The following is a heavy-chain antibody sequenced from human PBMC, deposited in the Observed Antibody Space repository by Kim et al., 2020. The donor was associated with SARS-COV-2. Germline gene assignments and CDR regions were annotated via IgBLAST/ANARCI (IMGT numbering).Heavy chain of an antibody. D-gene: IGHD3-22*01. CDR2: IKQDGSEK. Sequence: GGSLRLSCAASGFTFSSYWMSWVRQAPGKGLEWVSNIKQDGSEKYYVDSVKGRFTISRDNAKNSLYLQMNSLRAEDTAVYYCARHYYDSSGYYDAFDIWGQETIVTVSS. V-gene: IGHV3-7*01. CDR1: GFTFSSYW. CDR3: ARHYYDSSGYYDAFDI. J-gene: IGHJ3*02.